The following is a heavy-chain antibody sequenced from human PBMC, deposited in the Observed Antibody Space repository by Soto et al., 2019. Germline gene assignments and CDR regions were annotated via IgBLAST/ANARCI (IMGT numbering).Heavy chain of an antibody. D-gene: IGHD3-10*02. Sequence: PSETLSLTCAVYGGSFSGYYWSWIRQPPGKGLEWIGEINHSGSTNYNPSLKSRVTISVDTSKNQFSLKLSSVTAADTAVYYCARGGPDGYNFRGCYLPKGLNYYGMDVWGQGTTVTVSS. CDR2: INHSGST. CDR1: GGSFSGYY. J-gene: IGHJ6*02. V-gene: IGHV4-34*01. CDR3: ARGGPDGYNFRGCYLPKGLNYYGMDV.